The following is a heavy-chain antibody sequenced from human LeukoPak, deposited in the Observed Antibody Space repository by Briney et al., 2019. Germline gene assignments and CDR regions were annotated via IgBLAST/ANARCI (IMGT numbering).Heavy chain of an antibody. Sequence: GESLKISCKGSGYSFTSYWIAWVRQMPGKGLEWMGIIYPGDSDTRYSPSCQGQVTISADKSIGTAYLQWSSLKASDTAMYYCANLAVATHGGAFDIWGQGTMVTVSS. CDR1: GYSFTSYW. J-gene: IGHJ3*02. CDR2: IYPGDSDT. D-gene: IGHD6-19*01. V-gene: IGHV5-51*01. CDR3: ANLAVATHGGAFDI.